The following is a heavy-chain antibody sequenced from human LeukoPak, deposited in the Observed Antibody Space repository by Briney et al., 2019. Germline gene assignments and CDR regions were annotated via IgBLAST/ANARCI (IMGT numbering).Heavy chain of an antibody. CDR1: GFSFSSSG. CDR3: AKVGEYHDFDY. CDR2: ISFDGFDT. Sequence: GGSLRLSCAASGFSFSSSGVHWVRQAPGKGLEWVAVISFDGFDTHYAESVKGRFTISRDNSKNTLYLQMNSLRAEDTAVYYCAKVGEYHDFDYWGQGTLVTVSS. D-gene: IGHD2/OR15-2a*01. J-gene: IGHJ4*02. V-gene: IGHV3-30*18.